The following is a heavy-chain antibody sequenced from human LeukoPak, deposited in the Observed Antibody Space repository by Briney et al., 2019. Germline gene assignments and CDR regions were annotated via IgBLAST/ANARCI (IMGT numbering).Heavy chain of an antibody. CDR3: ARDPDSGSYYGEYFQH. V-gene: IGHV1-18*01. CDR1: GYTFTSYG. D-gene: IGHD1-26*01. J-gene: IGHJ1*01. CDR2: ISAYNGNT. Sequence: ASVKVSCKASGYTFTSYGISWVRQAPGQWLEWMGWISAYNGNTNYAQKLQGRVTMTTDTSTSTAYMELRSLRSDDTAVYYCARDPDSGSYYGEYFQHWGQGTLVTVSS.